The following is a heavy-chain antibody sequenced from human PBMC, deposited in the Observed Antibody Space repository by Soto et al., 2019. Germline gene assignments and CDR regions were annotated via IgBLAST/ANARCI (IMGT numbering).Heavy chain of an antibody. CDR1: GFTVSSNY. Sequence: GGSLRLSCAASGFTVSSNYMSWVRQAPGKGLEWVSVIYSGGSAYYADSVKGRFTISRDNSKNTLYLQMNSLRAEDTAVYYCARNYYDTGGGFDYCGQGTLVPVSS. D-gene: IGHD3-22*01. CDR2: IYSGGSA. J-gene: IGHJ4*02. CDR3: ARNYYDTGGGFDY. V-gene: IGHV3-53*01.